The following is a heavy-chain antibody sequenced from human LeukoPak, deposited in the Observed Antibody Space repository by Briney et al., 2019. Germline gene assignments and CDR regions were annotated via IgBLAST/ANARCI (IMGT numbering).Heavy chain of an antibody. CDR2: ISSSSSYI. CDR3: ARAGSSSSRSWFDP. J-gene: IGHJ5*02. Sequence: PGGSLRLSCRVSGITLSNYSMNWVRQAPGKGLEWVSSISSSSSYIYYADSVKGRFTISRDNAKNSLYLQMNSLRAEDTAVYYCARAGSSSSRSWFDPWGQGTLVTVSS. D-gene: IGHD6-6*01. CDR1: GITLSNYS. V-gene: IGHV3-21*01.